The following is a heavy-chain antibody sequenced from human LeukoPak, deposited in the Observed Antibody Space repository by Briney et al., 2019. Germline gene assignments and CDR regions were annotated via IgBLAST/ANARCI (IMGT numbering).Heavy chain of an antibody. V-gene: IGHV3-11*04. Sequence: GGSLRLSCAASGFTFSDYYMSWIRQAPGKGLEWVSYISSSGSTIYYADSVKGRFTISRDNAKNSLYLQMNSLRAEDTAVYYCARLVYSSRHQNDYWGQGTLVTVSS. D-gene: IGHD6-13*01. CDR2: ISSSGSTI. J-gene: IGHJ4*02. CDR3: ARLVYSSRHQNDY. CDR1: GFTFSDYY.